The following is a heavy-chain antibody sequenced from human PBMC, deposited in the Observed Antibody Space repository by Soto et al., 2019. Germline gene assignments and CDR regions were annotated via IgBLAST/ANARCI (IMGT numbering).Heavy chain of an antibody. CDR2: IYYSGST. V-gene: IGHV4-59*01. J-gene: IGHJ6*03. CDR1: GGSISSYY. Sequence: SETLSLTCTGSGGSISSYYWSWIRQPPGKGLEWIGYIYYSGSTNYNPSLKSRVTISVDTSKNQFSLKLSSVTAADTAVYYCARAGWEITFGGVISYMDVWGKGXPVTVSS. CDR3: ARAGWEITFGGVISYMDV. D-gene: IGHD3-16*01.